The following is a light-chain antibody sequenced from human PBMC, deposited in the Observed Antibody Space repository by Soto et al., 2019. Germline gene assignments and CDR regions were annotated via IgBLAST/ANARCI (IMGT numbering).Light chain of an antibody. CDR1: QSLRNIY. V-gene: IGKV3-20*01. CDR2: GAS. CDR3: PGYRNSPPLYT. Sequence: EIVFTQSPGTLSFSPWERATLSCRASQSLRNIYLTWYQQKPDQAPRLLISGASSRAAGIPDRFSGSGSGTIFTLTIRRLEPEDFAVYYCPGYRNSPPLYTFGQGTKVDIK. J-gene: IGKJ2*01.